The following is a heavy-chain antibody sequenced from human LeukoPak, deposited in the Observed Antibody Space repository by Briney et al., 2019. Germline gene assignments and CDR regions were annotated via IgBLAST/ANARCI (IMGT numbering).Heavy chain of an antibody. CDR1: GDSVSSNSAA. J-gene: IGHJ5*02. Sequence: SQTLSLTCAVSGDSVSSNSAARNWIRQSPSRGLEWLGRTYYRSKWYNDYAVSVKSRITINPDTSKNQFSLQLNSVTPEDTAVYYCARGYSSGYWNWFDPWGQGTLVTVSS. CDR3: ARGYSSGYWNWFDP. V-gene: IGHV6-1*01. D-gene: IGHD6-19*01. CDR2: TYYRSKWYN.